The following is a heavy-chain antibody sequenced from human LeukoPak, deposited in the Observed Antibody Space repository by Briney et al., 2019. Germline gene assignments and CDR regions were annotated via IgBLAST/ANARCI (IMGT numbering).Heavy chain of an antibody. J-gene: IGHJ6*02. CDR2: IYSGGST. Sequence: PGGSLRLSCAASGFTVSSNYMSWVRQAPGKGLEWVSVIYSGGSTYYADSVKGRFTISRDNSKNTLYLQMNSLRAEDTAVYYCARDYYSYGMDVWGQGTTVTVSS. CDR1: GFTVSSNY. V-gene: IGHV3-53*01. CDR3: ARDYYSYGMDV.